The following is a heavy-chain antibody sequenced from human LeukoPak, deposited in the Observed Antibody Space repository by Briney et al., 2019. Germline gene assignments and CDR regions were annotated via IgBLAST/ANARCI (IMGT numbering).Heavy chain of an antibody. Sequence: SETLSLTCNVSGPSISSYYWSWIRQPPGEGLEWIGYFYHSGGTNYNPSLKRRATISIDTSKNEVSLKLRSVTAADTAVYYCARGASSSWYSLWKFWGQGTLVTVSS. CDR1: GPSISSYY. CDR3: ARGASSSWYSLWKF. V-gene: IGHV4-59*01. CDR2: FYHSGGT. D-gene: IGHD6-13*01. J-gene: IGHJ4*02.